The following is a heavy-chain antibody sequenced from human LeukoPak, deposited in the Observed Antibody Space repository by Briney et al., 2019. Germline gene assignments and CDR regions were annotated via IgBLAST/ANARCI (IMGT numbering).Heavy chain of an antibody. Sequence: GGSLRLSCVGSGLTFSDYAMNWVRQTPGKGLEWISAIGARGDIFYVDSVKGRFTISRDNSNNAAHLQMNSLRPEDTAIYYCAKRGPGPVAGSYDFWGQGTLVTVSS. CDR1: GLTFSDYA. V-gene: IGHV3-23*01. CDR2: IGARGDI. J-gene: IGHJ4*02. D-gene: IGHD6-19*01. CDR3: AKRGPGPVAGSYDF.